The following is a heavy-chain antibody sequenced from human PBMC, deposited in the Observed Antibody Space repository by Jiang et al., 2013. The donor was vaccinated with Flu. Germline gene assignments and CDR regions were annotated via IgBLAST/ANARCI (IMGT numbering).Heavy chain of an antibody. Sequence: TLSLTCTVSGGSISSYYWSWIRQPPGKGLEWIGYIYYSGSTNYNPSLKSRVTISVDTSKNQFSLKLSSVTAADTAVYYCARAPSYYGMDVWGQGTTVTVSS. V-gene: IGHV4-59*01. CDR2: IYYSGST. CDR3: ARAPSYYGMDV. CDR1: GGSISSYY. J-gene: IGHJ6*02.